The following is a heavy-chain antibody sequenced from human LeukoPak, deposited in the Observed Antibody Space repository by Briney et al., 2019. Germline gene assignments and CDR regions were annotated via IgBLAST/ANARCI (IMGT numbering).Heavy chain of an antibody. D-gene: IGHD2-2*01. CDR3: AKDRGCSSTSCYGQESYFDY. J-gene: IGHJ4*02. V-gene: IGHV3-23*01. Sequence: GGSLRLSCAASGFTFSSYAMSWVRQAPGKGLEWVSAISGSGGSTYYADSVKGRFTISRDNSKNTLYLQMNSLRAEDTAVYYCAKDRGCSSTSCYGQESYFDYWGQGTLVTVSS. CDR2: ISGSGGST. CDR1: GFTFSSYA.